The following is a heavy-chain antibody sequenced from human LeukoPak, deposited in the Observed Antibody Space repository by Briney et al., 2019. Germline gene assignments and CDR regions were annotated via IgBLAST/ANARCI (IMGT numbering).Heavy chain of an antibody. CDR2: IHPNGYS. J-gene: IGHJ4*02. CDR1: GYIFTGYY. Sequence: VASVKLSCKTSGYIFTGYYLHWLRQAPGQGLEWLGCIHPNGYSEPAPIFRGRVTMTRDTSLSTAYMHLSTLKSDDTAVYYCAIECCFDGNIYCKGFEYSGLGTVVTVSS. D-gene: IGHD2/OR15-2a*01. CDR3: AIECCFDGNIYCKGFEY. V-gene: IGHV1-2*02.